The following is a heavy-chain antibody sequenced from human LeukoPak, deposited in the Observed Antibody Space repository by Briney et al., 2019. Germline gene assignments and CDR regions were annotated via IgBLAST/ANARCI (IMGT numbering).Heavy chain of an antibody. Sequence: ASVKVSCKASGYTFTSYDINWVRQATGQGLEWMGWMNPNSGNTGYAQKFQGRVTMTRNTSISTAYMELSSLRSEDTVVYYCASTTGRGKFLEWLPPFYYYYGMDVWGQGTTVTVSS. V-gene: IGHV1-8*01. CDR2: MNPNSGNT. CDR3: ASTTGRGKFLEWLPPFYYYYGMDV. J-gene: IGHJ6*02. CDR1: GYTFTSYD. D-gene: IGHD3-3*01.